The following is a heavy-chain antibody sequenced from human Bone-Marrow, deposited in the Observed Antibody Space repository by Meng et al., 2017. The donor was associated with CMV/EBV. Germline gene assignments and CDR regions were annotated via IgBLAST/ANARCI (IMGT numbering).Heavy chain of an antibody. CDR1: GSVSSCC. CDR3: ARDIGVVPAASTGWFDP. D-gene: IGHD2-2*01. V-gene: IGHV4-4*07. J-gene: IGHJ5*02. CDR2: IYTSGSA. Sequence: GSVSSCCWSWIRQPARKGLEWIGRIYTSGSANNNPSLKSRVTMSVDTSKNQFSLKLSSVTAADTAVYYCARDIGVVPAASTGWFDPWGQGTLVTVSS.